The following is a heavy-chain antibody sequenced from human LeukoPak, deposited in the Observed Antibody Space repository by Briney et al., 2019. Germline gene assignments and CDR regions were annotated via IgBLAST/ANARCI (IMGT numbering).Heavy chain of an antibody. J-gene: IGHJ5*02. CDR2: ISNSGSTI. D-gene: IGHD5-18*01. CDR1: GFTFSSYE. V-gene: IGHV3-48*03. Sequence: VGSLRLSCAASGFTFSSYEMNWVRQAPGKGLEWVSYISNSGSTIYYADSVKGRFTISRDNAQNSLYLQMNSLRAEDTAVYYCARYSYGLTNNWFDPWGQGTLVPVSS. CDR3: ARYSYGLTNNWFDP.